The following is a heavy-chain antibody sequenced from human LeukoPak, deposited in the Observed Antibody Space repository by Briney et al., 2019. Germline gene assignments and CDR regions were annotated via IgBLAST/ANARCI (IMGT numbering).Heavy chain of an antibody. J-gene: IGHJ5*02. Sequence: GGSLRLSCAASGFTFSNYWMIWVRQAQGKGLEWVGNIKNDGSKKRYADSVRGRFTISRDNAQTSIYLQMNSLRAEDTAAYYCARASKPWLQLTWGQGTLVTVSS. CDR1: GFTFSNYW. D-gene: IGHD5-24*01. V-gene: IGHV3-7*05. CDR3: ARASKPWLQLT. CDR2: IKNDGSKK.